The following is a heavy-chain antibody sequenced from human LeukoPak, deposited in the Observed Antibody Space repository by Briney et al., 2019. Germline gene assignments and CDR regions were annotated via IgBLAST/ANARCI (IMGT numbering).Heavy chain of an antibody. CDR1: GFTFSDYY. CDR2: MSTSDSPI. CDR3: ARGGITMVRGVIPFDY. V-gene: IGHV3-11*04. J-gene: IGHJ4*02. D-gene: IGHD3-10*01. Sequence: GGSLRLSCAASGFTFSDYYMSWIRQAPGKGLEWVSYMSTSDSPIYYTDSVKGRFTISRDNAKNSLYLQMNSLRAEDTAVYYCARGGITMVRGVIPFDYWGQGTLVTVSS.